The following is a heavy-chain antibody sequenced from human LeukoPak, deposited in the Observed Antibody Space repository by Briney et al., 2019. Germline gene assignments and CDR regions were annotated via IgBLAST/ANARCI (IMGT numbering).Heavy chain of an antibody. CDR1: GFTFSDFY. Sequence: RSGGSLRLSCAASGFTFSDFYMTWIRQAPGKELELLSYISGSAHDVNYIDSVRGRFTISRDNAKNSLYLHMNSLTVEDTAVYYCSRDPRHNDYWGQGTLVTVSS. J-gene: IGHJ4*02. CDR3: SRDPRHNDY. V-gene: IGHV3-11*01. CDR2: ISGSAHDV.